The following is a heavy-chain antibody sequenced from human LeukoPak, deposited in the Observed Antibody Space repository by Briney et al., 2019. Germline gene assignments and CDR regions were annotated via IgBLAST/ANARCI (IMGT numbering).Heavy chain of an antibody. D-gene: IGHD2-21*02. CDR1: GFTFSDYA. CDR2: ISYGGATK. V-gene: IGHV3-30*04. J-gene: IGHJ4*02. Sequence: GGSLRLSCAASGFTFSDYAFHWVRQAPGKGREWVAFISYGGATKFYADSVKGRFTISRDNSKNMLYLQMNSLRPEDTAVYYCPRDPGDYSFNYWGQGTLVTVSS. CDR3: PRDPGDYSFNY.